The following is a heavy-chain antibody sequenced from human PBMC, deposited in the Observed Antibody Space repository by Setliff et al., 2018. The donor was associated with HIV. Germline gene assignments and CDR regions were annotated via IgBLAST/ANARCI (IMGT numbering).Heavy chain of an antibody. CDR3: ARDADDYGDY. J-gene: IGHJ4*02. CDR2: ISSSGSLI. V-gene: IGHV3-48*03. CDR1: GFTFSHYE. Sequence: GGSLRLSCAASGFTFSHYEMNWVRQAPGKGLEWVSYISSSGSLIYYADSVKGRFTISRDNAKNSLYLQMNSLRAEDTAVYYCARDADDYGDYWGQGTLVTVSS.